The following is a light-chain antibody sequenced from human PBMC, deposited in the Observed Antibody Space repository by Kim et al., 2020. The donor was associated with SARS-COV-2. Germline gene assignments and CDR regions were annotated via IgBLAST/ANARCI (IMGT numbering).Light chain of an antibody. CDR3: QQYNNWRT. CDR1: QSVSSI. CDR2: GAS. J-gene: IGKJ1*01. Sequence: SVSPGERATSCGRARQSVSSILAWYQKKPGQAPRLLIYGASTRATGIPARFSGSGSGTEFTLTISSLQSEDFAVYYWQQYNNWRTFGQGTKVDIK. V-gene: IGKV3-15*01.